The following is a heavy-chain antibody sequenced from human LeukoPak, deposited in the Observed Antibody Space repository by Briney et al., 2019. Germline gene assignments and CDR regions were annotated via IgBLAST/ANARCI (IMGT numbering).Heavy chain of an antibody. J-gene: IGHJ3*02. CDR2: ISYDGSNE. Sequence: PGGSLRLSCAASGFTFSSYGTHWVRQAPGKGLERVAIISYDGSNEYYADSVKGRFTISRDNSKNTLYLQMNSPRAEDTAVYYCARGSRFGVVERDAFDIWGLGTTVTVSS. D-gene: IGHD3-3*01. V-gene: IGHV3-30*03. CDR1: GFTFSSYG. CDR3: ARGSRFGVVERDAFDI.